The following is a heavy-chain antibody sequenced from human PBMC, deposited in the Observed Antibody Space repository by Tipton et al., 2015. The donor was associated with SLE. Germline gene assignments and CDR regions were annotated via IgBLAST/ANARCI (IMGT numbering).Heavy chain of an antibody. J-gene: IGHJ1*01. CDR1: GGSISSSSYY. V-gene: IGHV4-39*07. CDR3: ARVSGSYKAYFQH. CDR2: IYYSGST. D-gene: IGHD1-26*01. Sequence: LRLSCTVSGGSISSSSYYWGWIRQPPGKGLEWIGSIYYSGSTYYNPSLKSRVTISVDTSKNQFSLKLSSVTAADTAVYYCARVSGSYKAYFQHWGQGTLVTASS.